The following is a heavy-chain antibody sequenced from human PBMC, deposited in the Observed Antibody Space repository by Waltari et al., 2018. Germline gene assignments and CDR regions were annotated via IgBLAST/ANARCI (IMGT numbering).Heavy chain of an antibody. V-gene: IGHV2-5*02. CDR3: ALGRRRPGCRGGACYTLVDP. D-gene: IGHD2-21*02. CDR2: SYWDDAR. J-gene: IGHJ5*02. CDR1: GFSPTTSGVA. Sequence: QITLKESGPTLVEPTQALALTCTFSGFSPTTSGVAVGWIRQPPGKALEWLAISYWDDARDFSPSLKNRLSITKDTSQNQVVLTMTTMAPVDTATYYCALGRRRPGCRGGACYTLVDPWGQGTRVTVSS.